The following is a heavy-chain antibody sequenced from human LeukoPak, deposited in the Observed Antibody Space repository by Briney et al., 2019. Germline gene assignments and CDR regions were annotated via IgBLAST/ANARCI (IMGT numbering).Heavy chain of an antibody. J-gene: IGHJ4*02. CDR1: RFTFSSYA. D-gene: IGHD3-22*01. V-gene: IGHV3-30*04. Sequence: GGSLRLSCAASRFTFSSYAVHWVRQAPGKGLEWVAVISYDGSEKYYADSVKGRFTISRDNSKNTLFLQMSSLRAEDTAVYYCARGFSGYYYPFDYWGQGTLVTVSS. CDR2: ISYDGSEK. CDR3: ARGFSGYYYPFDY.